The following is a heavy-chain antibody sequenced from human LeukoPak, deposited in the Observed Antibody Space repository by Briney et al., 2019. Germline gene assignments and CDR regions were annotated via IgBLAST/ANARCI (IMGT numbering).Heavy chain of an antibody. CDR3: ARVHGVVPAALPFDY. V-gene: IGHV4-30-4*01. J-gene: IGHJ4*02. Sequence: SQTLSLTCTVSGGSISSGAYYLSWIRHPPGKGLEWIGYIYYSGSTYYNPSLKSRVTISVDTSKNQFSLKLSSVTAADTAVYYCARVHGVVPAALPFDYWGQGTLVTVSS. CDR2: IYYSGST. D-gene: IGHD2-2*01. CDR1: GGSISSGAYY.